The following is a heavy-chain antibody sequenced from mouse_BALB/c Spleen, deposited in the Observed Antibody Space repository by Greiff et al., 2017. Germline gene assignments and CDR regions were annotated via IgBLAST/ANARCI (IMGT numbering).Heavy chain of an antibody. J-gene: IGHJ1*01. D-gene: IGHD1-1*01. CDR1: GFNIKDTY. Sequence: EVQLQQSGAELVRPGALVKLSCKASGFNIKDTYMHWVKQRPEQGLEWIGRIDPANGNTKYDPKFQGKATITADTSSNTAYLQLSSLTSEDTAVYYCARWGVTTVVATDWYFDVWGAGTTVTVSS. V-gene: IGHV14-3*02. CDR3: ARWGVTTVVATDWYFDV. CDR2: IDPANGNT.